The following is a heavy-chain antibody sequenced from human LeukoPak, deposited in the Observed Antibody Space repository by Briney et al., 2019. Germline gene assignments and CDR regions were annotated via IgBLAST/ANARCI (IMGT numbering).Heavy chain of an antibody. D-gene: IGHD3-3*01. Sequence: GASVKVSCKASGYTFSNFDINWLRQATGQGLEWMGWINPNSDNTGYAQKFQGRVTMTRDTYTNTDYMELNSLTAEDTADHFCPCRGRNYIYDFWGQGTLVTVS. CDR2: INPNSDNT. CDR1: GYTFSNFD. J-gene: IGHJ4*02. CDR3: PCRGRNYIYDF. V-gene: IGHV1-8*01.